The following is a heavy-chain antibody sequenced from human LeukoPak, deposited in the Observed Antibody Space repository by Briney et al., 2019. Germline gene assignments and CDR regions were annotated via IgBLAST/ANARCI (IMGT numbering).Heavy chain of an antibody. J-gene: IGHJ4*02. CDR2: ISYDGSNK. V-gene: IGHV3-30*18. CDR3: AKDNTVLSSSWPTADY. D-gene: IGHD6-13*01. CDR1: GFTFSSYG. Sequence: PGGSLRLSCAASGFTFSSYGMHWVRQAPGKGLEWVAVISYDGSNKYYADSVKGRFTISRDNSKNTLYLQMNSLRAEDTAVYYCAKDNTVLSSSWPTADYWGQGTLVTVSS.